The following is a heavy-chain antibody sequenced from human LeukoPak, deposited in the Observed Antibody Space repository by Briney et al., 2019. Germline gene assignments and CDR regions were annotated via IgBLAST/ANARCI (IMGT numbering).Heavy chain of an antibody. CDR2: IYYSGST. D-gene: IGHD2-21*02. CDR1: GGSISSYY. CDR3: ARDCGGDCGAFDY. J-gene: IGHJ4*02. V-gene: IGHV4-59*01. Sequence: SETLSLTCTVSGGSISSYYWSWIRQPPGKGLEWIVYIYYSGSTNYNPSLKSRVTISVDTSKNQFSLKLSSVTAADTAVYYCARDCGGDCGAFDYWGQGTLVTVSS.